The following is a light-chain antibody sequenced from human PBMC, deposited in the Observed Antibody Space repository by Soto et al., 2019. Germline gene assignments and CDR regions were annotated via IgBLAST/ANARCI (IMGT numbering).Light chain of an antibody. V-gene: IGLV2-14*03. Sequence: QSVLTQPASVSGSPGHSITIPCTGASSDVGGFDHVSWYQQHPGKVPRLLIYDVSSRPSGVSDRFSGSKSGNTASLTISGLQAEDEADYYCNSFTTTNTYVFGTGTKVTVL. CDR2: DVS. CDR3: NSFTTTNTYV. J-gene: IGLJ1*01. CDR1: SSDVGGFDH.